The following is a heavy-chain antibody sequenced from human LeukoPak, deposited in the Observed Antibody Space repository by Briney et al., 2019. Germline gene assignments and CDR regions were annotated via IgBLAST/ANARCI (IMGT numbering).Heavy chain of an antibody. CDR3: AKWGDYDVLTGYYVPDY. D-gene: IGHD3-9*01. V-gene: IGHV3-23*01. CDR1: GFTFSNYA. Sequence: GASLRLSCAASGFTFSNYAMSWVRQAPGKGLEWVSAILGSGGSTHYAGSVKGRFTVSRDNSKSTLYLQMNSLRAEDTALYYCAKWGDYDVLTGYYVPDYWGQGTLVTVSS. CDR2: ILGSGGST. J-gene: IGHJ4*02.